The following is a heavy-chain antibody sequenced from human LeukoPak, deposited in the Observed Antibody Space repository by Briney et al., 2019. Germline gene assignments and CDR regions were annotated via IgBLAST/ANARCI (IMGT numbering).Heavy chain of an antibody. Sequence: ASVKVSCKVSGYTLTELSMHWVRQAPGKGLEWMGGFDPEDGETIYAQKFQGRATMTEDTSTDTAYMELSSLRSEDTAVYYCATDSSGWYNAFDIWGQGTMVTVSS. CDR2: FDPEDGET. J-gene: IGHJ3*02. CDR3: ATDSSGWYNAFDI. D-gene: IGHD6-19*01. V-gene: IGHV1-24*01. CDR1: GYTLTELS.